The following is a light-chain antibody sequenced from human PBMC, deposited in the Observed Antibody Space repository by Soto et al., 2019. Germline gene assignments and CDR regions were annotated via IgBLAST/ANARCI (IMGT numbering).Light chain of an antibody. CDR3: LQHKSYPWT. CDR2: AAS. J-gene: IGKJ1*01. Sequence: DIQLTQSPSFLSASVGDRVTITCRASQGISSYLAWYQQKPGKAPKLLISAASTSQSGVPSRFSGSGSGTEFTLAISSLQPEDFATYFCLQHKSYPWTFGQGTKVDIK. CDR1: QGISSY. V-gene: IGKV1-9*01.